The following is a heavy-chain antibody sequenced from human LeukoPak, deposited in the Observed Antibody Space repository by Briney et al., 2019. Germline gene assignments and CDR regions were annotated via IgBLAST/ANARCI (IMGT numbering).Heavy chain of an antibody. CDR1: GFTLRNYW. Sequence: TGGSLRLSCTASGFTLRNYWMHWVRQVPGKGLVWVSRISGDGSVANYADSVQGRFTISRDNAKNMLYLQINSLRSEDTAVYFCARYSSSSGGASYYLDYWGHGTLLTVSS. V-gene: IGHV3-74*01. CDR2: ISGDGSVA. J-gene: IGHJ4*01. CDR3: ARYSSSSGGASYYLDY. D-gene: IGHD6-6*01.